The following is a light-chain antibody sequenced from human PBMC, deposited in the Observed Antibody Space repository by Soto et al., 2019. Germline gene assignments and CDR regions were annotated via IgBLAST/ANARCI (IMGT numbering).Light chain of an antibody. J-gene: IGLJ1*01. Sequence: QSVLTQPPSASGSPGQSVTISCTGTSSDVGGYNYVSWYQHHPGKAPKLIIYEVYKRPSGVPDRFSGSKSGNTAALTVSGLQAEDEADYYCSSHVGTNSYVFGTGTKVTVL. CDR2: EVY. CDR3: SSHVGTNSYV. CDR1: SSDVGGYNY. V-gene: IGLV2-8*01.